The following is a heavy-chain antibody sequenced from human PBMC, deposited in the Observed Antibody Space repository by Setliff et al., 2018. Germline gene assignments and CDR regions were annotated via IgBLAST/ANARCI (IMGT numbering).Heavy chain of an antibody. V-gene: IGHV1-8*02. CDR2: MNPNSGNT. CDR1: GYTFTSYD. CDR3: ARERMYYNFWSGYSDY. J-gene: IGHJ4*02. D-gene: IGHD3-3*01. Sequence: GASVKVSCKASGYTFTSYDINWVRQATGQGLEWMGWMNPNSGNTGYAQKFQGRVTMTRNTSISTAYMDLSSLRFEDTAVYYCARERMYYNFWSGYSDYWGQGTLVTVSS.